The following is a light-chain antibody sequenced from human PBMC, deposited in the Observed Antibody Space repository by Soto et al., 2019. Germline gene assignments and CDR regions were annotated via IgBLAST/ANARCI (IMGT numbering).Light chain of an antibody. CDR2: DVS. CDR1: SSDVGGYNY. Sequence: QSVLTQPASVSGSPGQSITISCTGTSSDVGGYNYVSWYQQHPDKAPKLMIYDVSNRPSGVSNRFSGSKSGNTASLTISWLQADDEADYYCSSYTSSSTRVFGTGTKLTVL. CDR3: SSYTSSSTRV. V-gene: IGLV2-14*03. J-gene: IGLJ1*01.